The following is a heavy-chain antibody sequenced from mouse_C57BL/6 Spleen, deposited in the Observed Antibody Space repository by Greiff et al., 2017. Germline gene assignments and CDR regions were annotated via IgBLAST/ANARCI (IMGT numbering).Heavy chain of an antibody. CDR2: IHPNSGST. D-gene: IGHD2-4*01. J-gene: IGHJ4*01. Sequence: QLPGAELVKPGASVKLSCKASGYTFTSYWMHWVKQRPGQGLEWIGMIHPNSGSTNYNEKFKSKATLTVDKSSSTAYMQLSSLTSEDSAVYYCARSGPYDYDGDYYAMDYWGQGTSVTVSS. V-gene: IGHV1-64*01. CDR1: GYTFTSYW. CDR3: ARSGPYDYDGDYYAMDY.